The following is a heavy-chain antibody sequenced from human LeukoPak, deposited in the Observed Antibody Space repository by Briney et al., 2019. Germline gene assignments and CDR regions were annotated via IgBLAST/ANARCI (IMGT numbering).Heavy chain of an antibody. CDR1: GYTLTDYH. D-gene: IGHD1-26*01. J-gene: IGHJ4*02. Sequence: ASVKVSCKASGYTLTDYHMHWVRQAPGQGLEWMGWINPNSGDTNYAQKFQGRVTMTRDTSISTAYMELSRLTSDDTAVYYCARDWRGSYFPDFWGQGTLVTVSS. CDR3: ARDWRGSYFPDF. V-gene: IGHV1-2*02. CDR2: INPNSGDT.